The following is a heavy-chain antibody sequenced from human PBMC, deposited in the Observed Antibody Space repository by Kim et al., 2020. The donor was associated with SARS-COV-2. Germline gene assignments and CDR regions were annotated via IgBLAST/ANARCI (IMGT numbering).Heavy chain of an antibody. CDR3: ARGAKRTTVTRGDY. Sequence: ASVKVSCKASGYTFTSYYMHWVRQAPGQGLEWMGLINPNSGSTNYAQKFQGRVTMTRDTSISTAYMELSRLRSDDTAVYYCARGAKRTTVTRGDYWGQGTLVTVSS. CDR1: GYTFTSYY. CDR2: INPNSGST. D-gene: IGHD4-4*01. V-gene: IGHV1-2*02. J-gene: IGHJ4*02.